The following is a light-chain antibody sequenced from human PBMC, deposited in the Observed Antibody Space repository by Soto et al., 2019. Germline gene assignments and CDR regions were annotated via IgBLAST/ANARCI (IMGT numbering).Light chain of an antibody. CDR1: HGISSY. CDR2: AAS. Sequence: AIRMTQSPSSFSASTGDRVTITCRASHGISSYLAWYQQKPGKAPKLLIYAASSLQSGGPSRFSGSGSGTDFTLTISSLQPEDFATYYCQQSYSTLTWTFGQGTKVDIK. J-gene: IGKJ1*01. CDR3: QQSYSTLTWT. V-gene: IGKV1-8*01.